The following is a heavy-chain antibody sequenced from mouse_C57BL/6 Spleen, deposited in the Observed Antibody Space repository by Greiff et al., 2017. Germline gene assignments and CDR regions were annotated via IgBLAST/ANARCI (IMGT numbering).Heavy chain of an antibody. CDR2: ISDGGSYT. V-gene: IGHV5-4*03. D-gene: IGHD1-1*01. CDR3: ARRIHYYGSSYVWYFDY. Sequence: EVKVEESGGGLVKPGGSLKLSCAASGFTFSSYAMSWVRQTPEKRLEWVATISDGGSYTYYPDNVKGRFTISRDNAKNNLYLQMSHLKSEDTAMYYCARRIHYYGSSYVWYFDYWGQGTTLTVSS. CDR1: GFTFSSYA. J-gene: IGHJ2*01.